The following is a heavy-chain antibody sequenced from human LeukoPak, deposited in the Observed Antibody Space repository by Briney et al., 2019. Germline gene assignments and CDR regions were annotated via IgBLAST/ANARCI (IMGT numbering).Heavy chain of an antibody. J-gene: IGHJ4*02. CDR2: ISSSSSYI. D-gene: IGHD2-15*01. Sequence: MSGGSLRLSCAASGFTFSSYSMNWVRQAPRRGLEWVSSISSSSSYIYYADSVRGRFTISRDNAKNSLYLQMNSLRAEDTAVYYCATLVGYCSGGSCYDYWGQGTLVTVSS. CDR3: ATLVGYCSGGSCYDY. V-gene: IGHV3-21*01. CDR1: GFTFSSYS.